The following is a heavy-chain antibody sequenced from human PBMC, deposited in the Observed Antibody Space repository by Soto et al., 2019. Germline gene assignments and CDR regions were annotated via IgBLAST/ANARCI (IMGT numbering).Heavy chain of an antibody. Sequence: SVKVSCKASGDTSSNYGVSWVRQAPGQGLERMGGILPVFGTTTYARNFQGRITITADKSTSTVYMELTSLRSDDTATYYCARDPDEVVGTDYHYYGMDVWDQGATVTVSS. CDR3: ARDPDEVVGTDYHYYGMDV. V-gene: IGHV1-69*06. J-gene: IGHJ6*02. D-gene: IGHD1-26*01. CDR1: GDTSSNYG. CDR2: ILPVFGTT.